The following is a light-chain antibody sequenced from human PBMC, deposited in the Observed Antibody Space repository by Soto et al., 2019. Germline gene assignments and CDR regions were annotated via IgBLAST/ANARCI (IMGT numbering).Light chain of an antibody. CDR2: ADS. Sequence: QTVVTQPPSASGTPGQRVTISCSGSKSNIGSNEVYWYQQLTGTAPKFLIYADSQRPSGVPDRFSASKSGTSASLTISGLRSEDEAEYYCAVWDDSVFGKIFGGGTKLTVL. CDR1: KSNIGSNE. J-gene: IGLJ2*01. V-gene: IGLV1-47*01. CDR3: AVWDDSVFGKI.